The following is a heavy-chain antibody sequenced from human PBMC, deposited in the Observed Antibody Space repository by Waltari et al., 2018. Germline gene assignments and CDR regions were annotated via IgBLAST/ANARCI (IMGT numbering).Heavy chain of an antibody. CDR1: GGTFSSYA. D-gene: IGHD2-21*01. V-gene: IGHV1-69*13. J-gene: IGHJ4*02. Sequence: QVQLVQSGAEVKKPGSSVKVSCKASGGTFSSYAISWVRQAPGQGLEWMGGRIPICGKANDAQKLQGRVTITADESTSTAYMELSSLRSEDTAVYYCARDGPYCGGDCYYPYWGQGTLVTVSS. CDR3: ARDGPYCGGDCYYPY. CDR2: RIPICGKA.